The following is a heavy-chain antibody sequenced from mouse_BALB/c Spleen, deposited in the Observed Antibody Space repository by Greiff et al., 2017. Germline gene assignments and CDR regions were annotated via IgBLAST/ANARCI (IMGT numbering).Heavy chain of an antibody. J-gene: IGHJ2*01. CDR2: INPYNGGT. D-gene: IGHD1-2*01. CDR1: GYSFTGYT. V-gene: IGHV1-18*01. Sequence: EVQLVESGPELVKPGASMKISCKASGYSFTGYTMNWVKQSHGKNLEWIGLINPYNGGTSYNQKFKGKATLTVDKSSSTAYMELLSPTSEDSAVYYCASTHYYGLHYFDYWGQGTTLTVSS. CDR3: ASTHYYGLHYFDY.